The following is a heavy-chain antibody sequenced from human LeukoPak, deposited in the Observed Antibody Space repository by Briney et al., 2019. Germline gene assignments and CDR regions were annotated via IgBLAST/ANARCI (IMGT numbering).Heavy chain of an antibody. CDR3: ARGRRGDSSSRGNWFDP. CDR2: INDSGST. Sequence: PSETLSLTCAVYGGSFSGYYWSWIRQPPGKGLEWIGEINDSGSTNYNPSLKSRVTISVDTSKNQFSLKLSSVTAADTAVYYCARGRRGDSSSRGNWFDPWGQGTLVTVSS. V-gene: IGHV4-34*01. CDR1: GGSFSGYY. D-gene: IGHD6-13*01. J-gene: IGHJ5*02.